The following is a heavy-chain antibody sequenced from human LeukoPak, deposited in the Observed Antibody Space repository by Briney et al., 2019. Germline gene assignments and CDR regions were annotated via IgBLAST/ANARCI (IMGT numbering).Heavy chain of an antibody. CDR2: IYSGGST. CDR3: ARASGYSDYYYYGMDV. CDR1: GFTVSSNY. V-gene: IGHV3-53*04. Sequence: GGSLRLSCAASGFTVSSNYMSWVRQAPGKGLEGVSVIYSGGSTYYADSVKGRFTISRHNSKNTLYLQMNSLRAEDTAVYYCARASGYSDYYYYGMDVWGQGTTVTVSS. J-gene: IGHJ6*02. D-gene: IGHD3-22*01.